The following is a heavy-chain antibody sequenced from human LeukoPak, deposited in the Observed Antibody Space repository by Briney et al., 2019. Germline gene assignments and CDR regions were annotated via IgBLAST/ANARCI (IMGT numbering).Heavy chain of an antibody. CDR3: AKDRRYINS. D-gene: IGHD6-13*01. CDR2: IRYDGSYK. V-gene: IGHV3-30*02. J-gene: IGHJ4*02. Sequence: GGSLRLSCAASGFTFSSYGMHWVRQAPGKGLEWVGFIRYDGSYKYHADSVKGRLTISRDNSKNMLYLQMNSLRAEDTAVYYCAKDRRYINSWGQGTLVTVSS. CDR1: GFTFSSYG.